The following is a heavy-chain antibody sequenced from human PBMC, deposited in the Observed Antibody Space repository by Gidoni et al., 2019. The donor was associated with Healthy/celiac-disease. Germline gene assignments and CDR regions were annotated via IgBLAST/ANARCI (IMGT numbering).Heavy chain of an antibody. J-gene: IGHJ4*02. V-gene: IGHV6-1*01. CDR2: TYYRSKWYN. D-gene: IGHD2-21*01. CDR1: GDRGASTSAP. Sequence: VQLQQSGPGLVKPSQTLSPTCAISGDRGASTSAPWNWNRQSPSRVLEWLGRTYYRSKWYNDYAVSVKSRITINPDTSKNQFSLQLNSVTAEDTAVYYCARGAGDLDYWGQGTLVTVSS. CDR3: ARGAGDLDY.